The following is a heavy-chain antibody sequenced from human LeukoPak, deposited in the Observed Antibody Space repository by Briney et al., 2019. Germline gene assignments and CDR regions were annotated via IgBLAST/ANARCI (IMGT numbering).Heavy chain of an antibody. CDR3: AKDGTEWFGELGIY. J-gene: IGHJ4*02. V-gene: IGHV3-30*18. D-gene: IGHD3-10*01. CDR2: ISYDGSNK. CDR1: GFTFSSYG. Sequence: PGGSLRLSCAASGFTFSSYGMHWVRQAPGKGLEWVAVISYDGSNKYYADSVKGRFTISRDNSKNTLYLQMNSLRAEDTAVYYCAKDGTEWFGELGIYWGQGTLVTVSS.